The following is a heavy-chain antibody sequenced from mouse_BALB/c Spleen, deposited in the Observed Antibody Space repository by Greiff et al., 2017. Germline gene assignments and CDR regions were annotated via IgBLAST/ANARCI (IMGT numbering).Heavy chain of an antibody. CDR1: GFTFSSFG. Sequence: EVKLVESGGGLVQPGGSRKLSCAASGFTFSSFGMHWVRQAPEKGLEWVAYISSGSSTIYYADTVKGRFTISRDNPKNTLFLQMTSLRSEDTAMYDCARWYYDYDASMDYWGQGTSVTVSS. CDR2: ISSGSSTI. CDR3: ARWYYDYDASMDY. V-gene: IGHV5-17*02. J-gene: IGHJ4*01. D-gene: IGHD2-4*01.